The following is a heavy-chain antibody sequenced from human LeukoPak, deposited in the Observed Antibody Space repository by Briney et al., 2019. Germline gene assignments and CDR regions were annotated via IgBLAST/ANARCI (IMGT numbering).Heavy chain of an antibody. CDR3: ARDGTRGYYVYEK. Sequence: PGGSLRLSCAASGFTFGSYWMSWVRQAPGKGLERVANIKQDGSGGYYVGSVKGRFTISRDNAKDSLYLQMNSLRVEDTAVYYCARDGTRGYYVYEKWSQGTLVTVSS. D-gene: IGHD3-10*02. V-gene: IGHV3-7*04. CDR2: IKQDGSGG. CDR1: GFTFGSYW. J-gene: IGHJ4*02.